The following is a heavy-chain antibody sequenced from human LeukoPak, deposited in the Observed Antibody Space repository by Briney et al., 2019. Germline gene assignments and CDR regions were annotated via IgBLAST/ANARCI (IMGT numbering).Heavy chain of an antibody. J-gene: IGHJ6*03. Sequence: SETLSLTCAVSGGSISSGTYYWGWVRQPAGKGLEWIVYFYTSATTSHNPSIKGPVSIAVDTYKNQFYLKLSSVIDADSDVYYCARGEGTFTIFGVITDYYMDVWGKGATVTVSS. CDR3: ARGEGTFTIFGVITDYYMDV. D-gene: IGHD3-3*01. V-gene: IGHV4-61*09. CDR1: GGSISSGTYY. CDR2: FYTSATT.